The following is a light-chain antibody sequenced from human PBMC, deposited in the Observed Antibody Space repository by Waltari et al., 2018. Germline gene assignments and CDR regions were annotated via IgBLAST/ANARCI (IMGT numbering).Light chain of an antibody. CDR1: QSVSSY. CDR2: DAS. Sequence: EIVLTQSPATLSLSPGERATLSCRASQSVSSYLAWYQQKPGQAPRLLIYDASKRATGIPARFSGSWSGTDFTLTISSLEPEDFAVYYCQQRSNWLITFGQGTRLEIK. CDR3: QQRSNWLIT. V-gene: IGKV3-11*01. J-gene: IGKJ5*01.